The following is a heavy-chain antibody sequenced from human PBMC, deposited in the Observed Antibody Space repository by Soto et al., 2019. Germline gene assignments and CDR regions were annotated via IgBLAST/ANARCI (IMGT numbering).Heavy chain of an antibody. J-gene: IGHJ4*02. CDR3: IKTTGWHGFEF. CDR2: IYGGGTT. V-gene: IGHV3-53*01. Sequence: EVQLVESGGGLIQPGGSLRLSCAASGFAVSSKYMTWVRQAPGKGLEWVSVIYGGGTTYYADSVKGRFTIFRDTSKNTLYLPMNSLRAEDTGVNYFIKTTGWHGFEFWGQGTLVTVSS. D-gene: IGHD6-19*01. CDR1: GFAVSSKY.